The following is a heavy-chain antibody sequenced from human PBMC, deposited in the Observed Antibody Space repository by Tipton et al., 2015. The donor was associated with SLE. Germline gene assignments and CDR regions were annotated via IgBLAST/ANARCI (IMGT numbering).Heavy chain of an antibody. J-gene: IGHJ5*02. CDR1: GGSFSGYY. V-gene: IGHV4-34*01. CDR2: INHSGST. CDR3: ALDGWVKTRTGWFDP. Sequence: TLSLTCAVYGGSFSGYYWSWIRQPPGKGLEWIGEINHSGSTNYNPSLKSRVTTSVDTSKNQFSLKLSSVTAADTAVYYCALDGWVKTRTGWFDPWGQGTLVTVSP. D-gene: IGHD1-26*01.